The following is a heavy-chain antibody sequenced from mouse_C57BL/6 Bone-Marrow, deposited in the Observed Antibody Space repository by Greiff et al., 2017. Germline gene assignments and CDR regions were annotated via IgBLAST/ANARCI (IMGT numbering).Heavy chain of an antibody. CDR2: ISYDGSN. D-gene: IGHD2-4*01. Sequence: EVQLQESGPGLVKPSQSLSLTCSVTGYSITSGYYWNWIRQFPGNKLEWMGYISYDGSNNYNPSLKNRISITRDTSKNQFFLKLNSVTTEDTATYYCARGSYDYERNYAMDYWGQGTSVTVSS. J-gene: IGHJ4*01. CDR3: ARGSYDYERNYAMDY. CDR1: GYSITSGYY. V-gene: IGHV3-6*01.